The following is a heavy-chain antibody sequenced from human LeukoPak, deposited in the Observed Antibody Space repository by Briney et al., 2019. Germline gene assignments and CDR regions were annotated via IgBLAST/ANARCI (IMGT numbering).Heavy chain of an antibody. Sequence: SETLSLTCTASGGSISSSPYYWGWIRQPPGKDLEWIGSIYYSGSTYYNPSLKSRVTISVDTSKNQFSLKLSSVTAADTAVYYCTRRSNSQPPNYWGQGTLVTVSS. CDR3: TRRSNSQPPNY. CDR2: IYYSGST. J-gene: IGHJ4*02. CDR1: GGSISSSPYY. V-gene: IGHV4-39*01. D-gene: IGHD4-23*01.